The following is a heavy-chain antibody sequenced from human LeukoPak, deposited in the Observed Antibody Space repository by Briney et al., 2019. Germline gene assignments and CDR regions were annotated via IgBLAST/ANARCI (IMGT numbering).Heavy chain of an antibody. CDR1: GFTFEDYG. CDR3: AKDPGSSSSH. D-gene: IGHD6-6*01. V-gene: IGHV3-20*04. Sequence: GGSLRLSCAATGFTFEDYGMTWVRQAPGRGLEWVSSINWDGGTTGYADSVKGRFTISRDNAKNSLYLQMNSLRAEDTAVYYCAKDPGSSSSHWGQGTLVTVSS. CDR2: INWDGGTT. J-gene: IGHJ4*02.